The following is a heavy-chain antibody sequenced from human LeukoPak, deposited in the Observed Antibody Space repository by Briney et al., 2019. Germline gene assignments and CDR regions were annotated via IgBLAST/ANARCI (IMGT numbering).Heavy chain of an antibody. Sequence: SETLPLTCAVYGGSFSGYYWSWIRQPPGKGLEWIGEINHSGSTNYNPSLKSRVTISVDTSKNQFSLKLSSATAADTAVYYCARYCSSTSRGHYYYGMDVWGQGTTVTVSS. J-gene: IGHJ6*02. V-gene: IGHV4-34*01. CDR2: INHSGST. D-gene: IGHD2-2*01. CDR1: GGSFSGYY. CDR3: ARYCSSTSRGHYYYGMDV.